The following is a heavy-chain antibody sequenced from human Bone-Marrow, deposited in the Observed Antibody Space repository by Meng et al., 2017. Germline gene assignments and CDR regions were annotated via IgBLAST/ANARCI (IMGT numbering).Heavy chain of an antibody. V-gene: IGHV3-30*01. CDR2: ISYDGSNK. J-gene: IGHJ6*02. D-gene: IGHD6-13*01. Sequence: GESLKISCAASGFTFSSYAMHWVRQAPGKGLEWVAIISYDGSNKYYADSVKGRFTISRDNSKNTLYLQMNSLRAEDTAVYYCARALYSSSWLNSDYYYYGMDVWGQGTTVTVSS. CDR3: ARALYSSSWLNSDYYYYGMDV. CDR1: GFTFSSYA.